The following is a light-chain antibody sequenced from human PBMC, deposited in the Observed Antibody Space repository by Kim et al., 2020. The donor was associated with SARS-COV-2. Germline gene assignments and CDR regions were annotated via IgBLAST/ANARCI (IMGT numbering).Light chain of an antibody. V-gene: IGKV3-20*01. Sequence: RATGIPDRFSGRGSGTDFTLTISRLEPEDFAVYYCHQYNTPNTFGQGTRLEIK. CDR3: HQYNTPNT. J-gene: IGKJ5*01.